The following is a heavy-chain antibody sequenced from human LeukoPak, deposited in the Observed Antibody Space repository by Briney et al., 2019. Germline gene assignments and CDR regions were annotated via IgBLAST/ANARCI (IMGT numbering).Heavy chain of an antibody. Sequence: PSETLSLTCAVYGGSFSGYYWSWIRQPPGKGLEWIGEINHSGSTNYNPSLKSRVTISVDTSKNQFSLKLSSVTAADTAVYYCARRVAARYYYMDVWGKGTTVTVSS. J-gene: IGHJ6*03. CDR2: INHSGST. CDR3: ARRVAARYYYMDV. V-gene: IGHV4-34*01. CDR1: GGSFSGYY. D-gene: IGHD6-6*01.